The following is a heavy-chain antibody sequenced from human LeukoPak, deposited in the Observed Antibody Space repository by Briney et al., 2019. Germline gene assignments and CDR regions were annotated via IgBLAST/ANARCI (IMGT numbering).Heavy chain of an antibody. V-gene: IGHV1-18*01. CDR2: ISAYNGNT. CDR3: ARVSRAYYYYYMDV. J-gene: IGHJ6*03. Sequence: GASVKVSCKASGYTFTSYGISWVRQAPGQGLEWMGWISAYNGNTNYAQKLQGRVTMTTDTSTSTAYMELRSLRSDDTAVYYCARVSRAYYYYYMDVWGKGTTVTVSS. CDR1: GYTFTSYG. D-gene: IGHD2-2*01.